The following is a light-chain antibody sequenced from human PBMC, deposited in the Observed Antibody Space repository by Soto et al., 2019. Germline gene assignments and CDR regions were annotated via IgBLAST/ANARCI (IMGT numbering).Light chain of an antibody. J-gene: IGKJ2*01. Sequence: IHMTQSPSSLSASDGDRVIITCRASQRITTYLNWYQQKPGKAPKLLISTAATLQGGVPSRFSGSGSGTDFTLTITTLQPEDFATYFCQQSYSTPYTFGQGTKLEIK. CDR3: QQSYSTPYT. CDR2: TAA. CDR1: QRITTY. V-gene: IGKV1-39*01.